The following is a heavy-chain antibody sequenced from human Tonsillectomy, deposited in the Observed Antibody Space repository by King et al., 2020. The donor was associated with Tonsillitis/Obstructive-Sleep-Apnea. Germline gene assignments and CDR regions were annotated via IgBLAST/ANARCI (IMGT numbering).Heavy chain of an antibody. J-gene: IGHJ3*02. CDR1: GYSFTSYW. CDR2: IDPSGSYT. V-gene: IGHV5-10-1*01. D-gene: IGHD3-22*01. CDR3: ARPLRSGYYYGNFDI. Sequence: VQLVQSGAEVKKPGESLRISCKGSGYSFTSYWISWWLQMPGNSLEWMGRIDPSGSYTNYSPSFQGHVTIPADKSISTAYLQWSSLKASDTAMYYCARPLRSGYYYGNFDIWGQGTMVTVSS.